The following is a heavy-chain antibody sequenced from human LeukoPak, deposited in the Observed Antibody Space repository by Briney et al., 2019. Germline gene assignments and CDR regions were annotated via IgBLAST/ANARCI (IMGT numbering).Heavy chain of an antibody. J-gene: IGHJ5*02. CDR2: IRSNSDGGTI. CDR1: GFTLSNAW. CDR3: ATDFYDST. D-gene: IGHD3-22*01. V-gene: IGHV3-15*07. Sequence: GGSLRLSCATSGFTLSNAWMNWVRQAPGKGLEWVGRIRSNSDGGTIDYAAPVKGRFTLSRDDSKTTLYLQMNSLQTEDTAVYCCATDFYDSTWGQGTLVTVSS.